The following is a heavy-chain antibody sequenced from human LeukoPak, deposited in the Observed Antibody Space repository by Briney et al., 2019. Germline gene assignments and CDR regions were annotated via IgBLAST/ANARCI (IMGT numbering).Heavy chain of an antibody. J-gene: IGHJ6*03. CDR2: INPNSGGT. CDR3: ARAGYYDILTGYLYYYYYMDV. Sequence: GASVKVSCKASGYTFTGYYMHWVRQAPGQGLEWMGWINPNSGGTNYAQKFQGRVTMTRDTSISTAYMELSRLRSDDTAVYYCARAGYYDILTGYLYYYYYMDVWGKGTTVTVSS. CDR1: GYTFTGYY. D-gene: IGHD3-9*01. V-gene: IGHV1-2*02.